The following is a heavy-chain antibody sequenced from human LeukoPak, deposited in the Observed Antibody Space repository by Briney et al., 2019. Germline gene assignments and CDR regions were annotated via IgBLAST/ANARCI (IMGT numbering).Heavy chain of an antibody. CDR3: ATYSSGYSVYYFDY. J-gene: IGHJ4*02. CDR1: GGIFSSYT. D-gene: IGHD3-22*01. V-gene: IGHV1-46*01. CDR2: INPSGGST. Sequence: ASVKVSCKASGGIFSSYTFNWVRQAPGQGLEWMGIINPSGGSTSYAQKFQGRVTMTRDTSTGTVYMELSSLRSGDTAVYYCATYSSGYSVYYFDYWGQGTLVTVSS.